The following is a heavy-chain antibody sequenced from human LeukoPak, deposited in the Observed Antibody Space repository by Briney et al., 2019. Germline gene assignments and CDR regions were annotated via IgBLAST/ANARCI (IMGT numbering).Heavy chain of an antibody. CDR1: GFTFGSYW. V-gene: IGHV3-7*01. Sequence: GGSLRLSCAASGFTFGSYWMNWVRQAPGKGLEWVANTNQAGTEKYYVDSVKGRFTISRDNAKNSLFLQMNSLRAEDTAVYYCARDPHYYDSSGYWDAFDIWGQGTMVTVSS. CDR3: ARDPHYYDSSGYWDAFDI. D-gene: IGHD3-22*01. J-gene: IGHJ3*02. CDR2: TNQAGTEK.